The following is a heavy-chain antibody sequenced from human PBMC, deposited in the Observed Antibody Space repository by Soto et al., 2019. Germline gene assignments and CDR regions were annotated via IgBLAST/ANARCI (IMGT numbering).Heavy chain of an antibody. CDR1: GFTFSGYN. V-gene: IGHV3-11*01. Sequence: QVQLVESGGGLVKPGGSLRLSCAASGFTFSGYNMSWIRQAPGKGLEWVSYITSSGSNTFDAESVKGRFTISRDNTMNLLYLQMNSLSAEDTAVYYCARSGTSSSAHHFDHWGQGTLVTVSS. CDR2: ITSSGSNT. D-gene: IGHD2-2*01. CDR3: ARSGTSSSAHHFDH. J-gene: IGHJ4*02.